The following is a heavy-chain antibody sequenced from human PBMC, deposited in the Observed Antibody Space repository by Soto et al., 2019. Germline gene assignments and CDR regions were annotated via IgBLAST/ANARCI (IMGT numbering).Heavy chain of an antibody. J-gene: IGHJ3*02. D-gene: IGHD6-19*01. CDR3: VRDSGWAFDI. Sequence: ESGGGLVQPGQSLRVSCAASGFSFSSYSINWVRQAPGKGLEWISYISSSKTYIWYADSVKGRFTISRDNAKNSLSLQMNSLRDEDTAVYYCVRDSGWAFDIWGLGTMVTVSS. CDR1: GFSFSSYS. CDR2: ISSSKTYI. V-gene: IGHV3-48*02.